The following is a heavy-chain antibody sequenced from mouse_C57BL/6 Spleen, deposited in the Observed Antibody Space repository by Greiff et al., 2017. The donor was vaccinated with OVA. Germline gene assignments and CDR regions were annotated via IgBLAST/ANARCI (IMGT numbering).Heavy chain of an antibody. CDR2: IDPETGGT. CDR3: TRHDYGGGYGC. CDR1: GYTFTDYE. Sequence: QVQLQQSGAELVRPGASVTLSCKASGYTFTDYEMHWVKQTPVHGLEWIGAIDPETGGTAYNQKFKGKALLTADKSSSTAYMELRSLTSEDSAVYYCTRHDYGGGYGCWGKGVTLTVAS. D-gene: IGHD2-4*01. J-gene: IGHJ2*01. V-gene: IGHV1-15*01.